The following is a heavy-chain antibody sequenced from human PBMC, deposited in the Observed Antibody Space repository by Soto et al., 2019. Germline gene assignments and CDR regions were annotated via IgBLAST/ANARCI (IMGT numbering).Heavy chain of an antibody. CDR1: GFTFSTFW. Sequence: EVQLVESGGGLVQPGGSLRLSCAASGFTFSTFWMTWVRQAPGKGLEWVAIIKQDGSEKHYTDSVKGRFTISRDNAKNSLFLQLNSLRAEDTAVYFCAGGGGWVFNYWAREPWSPSPQ. CDR3: AGGGGWVFNY. J-gene: IGHJ4*02. D-gene: IGHD6-19*01. CDR2: IKQDGSEK. V-gene: IGHV3-7*01.